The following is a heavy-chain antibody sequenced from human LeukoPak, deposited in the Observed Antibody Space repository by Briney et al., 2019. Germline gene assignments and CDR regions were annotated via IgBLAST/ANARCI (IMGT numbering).Heavy chain of an antibody. CDR1: GGTFSSYA. CDR3: ARDGNYYDSSGYFDY. D-gene: IGHD3-22*01. CDR2: IIPIFGTA. Sequence: SVKVSCKASGGTFSSYAISWVRQAPGQGLEWMGRIIPIFGTANYAQKFQDRVTITTDESTSTAYMELSSLRSEDTAVYYCARDGNYYDSSGYFDYWGQGTLVTVSS. V-gene: IGHV1-69*05. J-gene: IGHJ4*02.